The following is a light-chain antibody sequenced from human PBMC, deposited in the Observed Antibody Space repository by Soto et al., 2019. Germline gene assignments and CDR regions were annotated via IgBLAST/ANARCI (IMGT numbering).Light chain of an antibody. J-gene: IGKJ2*01. CDR1: QSVSTY. CDR2: DAS. CDR3: QQRSSWPYT. V-gene: IGKV3-11*01. Sequence: EIVLRQSPATLSLSPGERATLSCRASQSVSTYVAWYQQKPGQAPRLLIYDASNRATGIPARFSGSGSETDFTLTISSLEPEDCAVYYCQQRSSWPYTFGQGTKLEIK.